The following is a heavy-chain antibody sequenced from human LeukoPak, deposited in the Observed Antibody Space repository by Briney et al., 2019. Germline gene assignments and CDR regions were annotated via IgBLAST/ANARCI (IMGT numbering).Heavy chain of an antibody. J-gene: IGHJ6*04. CDR2: ISSSSSYT. CDR1: GFTFSDYY. Sequence: GGSLRLSCAASGFTFSDYYMSWIRQAPGKGLEWVSYISSSSSYTNYADSVKGRFTISRDNTENSLYLQMSSLRAEDTAVYYCARVPSMTTVTRYYYYGMDVWGKGTTVTVSS. CDR3: ARVPSMTTVTRYYYYGMDV. V-gene: IGHV3-11*06. D-gene: IGHD4-17*01.